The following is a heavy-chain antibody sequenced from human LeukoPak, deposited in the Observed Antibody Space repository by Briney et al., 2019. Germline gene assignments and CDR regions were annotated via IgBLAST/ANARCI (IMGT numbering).Heavy chain of an antibody. J-gene: IGHJ4*02. CDR1: GYSISSGAY. CDR3: VRDPPDY. V-gene: IGHV4-38-2*02. Sequence: SETLPLTCAVSGYSISSGAYWGCIRQPPGKGLQWIGCIYHDGSTYYNPSLQSRVTISVDTSKNQFSLKLTSVTATDTAVYYCVRDPPDYWGQGTLVTVSS. CDR2: IYHDGST.